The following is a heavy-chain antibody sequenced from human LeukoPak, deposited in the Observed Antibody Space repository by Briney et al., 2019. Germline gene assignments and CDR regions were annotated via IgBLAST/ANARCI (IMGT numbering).Heavy chain of an antibody. CDR2: IYPGDSGR. CDR3: GMGGDRVPLQDDVFDV. J-gene: IGHJ3*01. V-gene: IGHV5-51*01. D-gene: IGHD2-21*01. CDR1: GYSLTSYC. Sequence: GESLKISCKVFGYSLTSYCLGWVRQIPGKGPERMGIIYPGDSGRTYSPSFQGQVTISVGKSINTAYLQWSSLQASDTAMYYCGMGGDRVPLQDDVFDVWGQGTMVTVST.